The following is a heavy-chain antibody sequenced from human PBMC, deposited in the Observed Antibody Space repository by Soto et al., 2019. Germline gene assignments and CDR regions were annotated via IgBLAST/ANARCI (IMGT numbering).Heavy chain of an antibody. J-gene: IGHJ5*02. CDR1: GVTVSSYA. CDR3: AVFSGSYLSNWFDP. CDR2: IIPIVGTA. Sequence: QVQLVQSGGEVKKPGSSLKVSCKASGVTVSSYAISWVRQAPGQGLEWMGGIIPIVGTANYAQMFEGRVTITADESTSTAYMELSSLRSEDTAVYYCAVFSGSYLSNWFDPWGQGTLVTVSS. V-gene: IGHV1-69*01. D-gene: IGHD3-10*01.